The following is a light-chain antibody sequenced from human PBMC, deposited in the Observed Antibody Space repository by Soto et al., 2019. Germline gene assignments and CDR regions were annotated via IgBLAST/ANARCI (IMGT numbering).Light chain of an antibody. CDR1: QDINSR. J-gene: IGKJ1*01. Sequence: DIQMTQSPSSVSASVGDTVTLTCRASQDINSRLAWFQQQPGRPPKYVIQAATMLQSGFPSRFAGSGSGRDFTLTIHTLQPEDSGTYYCLQGANCPRTFGQGTKVDIK. CDR2: AAT. V-gene: IGKV1-12*01. CDR3: LQGANCPRT.